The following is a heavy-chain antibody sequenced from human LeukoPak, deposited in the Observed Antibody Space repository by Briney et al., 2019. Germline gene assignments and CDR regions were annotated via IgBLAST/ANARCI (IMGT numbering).Heavy chain of an antibody. CDR3: ARLKNYYYYYMYV. V-gene: IGHV4-39*01. Sequence: SETLSLTCTVSGGSLSSSSYFWGWIRQPPGKALVWLGSIYYSGSNYYNPSLKSRVTISVDTSKNQFSLNLSSVTAADTAVYYCARLKNYYYYYMYVWGKGTTVTVSS. CDR2: IYYSGSN. CDR1: GGSLSSSSYF. J-gene: IGHJ6*03.